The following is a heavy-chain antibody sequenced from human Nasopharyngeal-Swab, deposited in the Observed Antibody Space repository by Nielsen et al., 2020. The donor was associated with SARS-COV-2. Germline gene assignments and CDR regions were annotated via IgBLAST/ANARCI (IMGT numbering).Heavy chain of an antibody. J-gene: IGHJ4*02. CDR2: ISGSGAST. CDR3: ARDAPPARLGY. Sequence: VRQAPGEGLEWVSAISGSGASTYYADSVKGRFTISRHNSKNTLYLEMNSLRADDTAIYYCARDAPPARLGYWGQGTLVTVSS. D-gene: IGHD1-1*01. V-gene: IGHV3-23*01.